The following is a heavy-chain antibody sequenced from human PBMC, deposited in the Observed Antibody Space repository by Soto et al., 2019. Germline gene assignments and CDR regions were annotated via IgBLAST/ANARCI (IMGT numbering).Heavy chain of an antibody. CDR2: IVPIRRTA. D-gene: IGHD2-2*01. Sequence: VKVSCKASGGTFSSYRINWVRQAPGQGLEWVGGIVPIRRTADIAQKFQGRVTITAGESARTAYMELRSLKSQDTAVYYCARDSGAKLSSSWGQGTPVTVSS. J-gene: IGHJ4*02. V-gene: IGHV1-69*13. CDR1: GGTFSSYR. CDR3: ARDSGAKLSSS.